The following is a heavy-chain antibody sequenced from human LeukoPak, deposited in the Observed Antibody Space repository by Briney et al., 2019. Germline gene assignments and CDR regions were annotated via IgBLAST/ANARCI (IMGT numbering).Heavy chain of an antibody. J-gene: IGHJ5*02. CDR3: AKEPREYCSSTSCPNWFDL. Sequence: QSGGSLRLSCAASGFTFNSYAMSWVRQAPGRGLEWVSAISASGGTTYYADSAKGRFTISRDNSENTLFLQMNSLRAEDMAVYYCAKEPREYCSSTSCPNWFDLWGQGTLVTVSS. V-gene: IGHV3-23*01. CDR2: ISASGGTT. D-gene: IGHD2-2*01. CDR1: GFTFNSYA.